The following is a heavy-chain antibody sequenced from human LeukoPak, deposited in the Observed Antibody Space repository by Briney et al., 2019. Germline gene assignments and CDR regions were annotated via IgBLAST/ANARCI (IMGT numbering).Heavy chain of an antibody. CDR1: GYSFTTYW. Sequence: GESLKISCKGSGYSFTTYWIGWVRQMPGKGLEWMGIIYPGDSDTRYSPSFQGQVTISADKSLSTAYLQWSSLKASDTAVYYCARRGYCSGGSCYSAPFDYWGQGTLVTVSS. CDR3: ARRGYCSGGSCYSAPFDY. CDR2: IYPGDSDT. J-gene: IGHJ4*02. D-gene: IGHD2-15*01. V-gene: IGHV5-51*01.